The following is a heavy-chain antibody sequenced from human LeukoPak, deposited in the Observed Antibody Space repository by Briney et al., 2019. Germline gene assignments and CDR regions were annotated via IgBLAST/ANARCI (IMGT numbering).Heavy chain of an antibody. D-gene: IGHD4-11*01. CDR1: GGSISSGGYY. CDR3: ARSGESDYSNYD. V-gene: IGHV4-31*03. Sequence: SQTLSLTCTVSGGSISSGGYYWSWLRQHPGKGLEWIGYIYYSGSTYYNPSLKSRVTISVDTSKNQFSLKLSSVTAADTAVYYCARSGESDYSNYDWGQGTLVTVSS. J-gene: IGHJ4*02. CDR2: IYYSGST.